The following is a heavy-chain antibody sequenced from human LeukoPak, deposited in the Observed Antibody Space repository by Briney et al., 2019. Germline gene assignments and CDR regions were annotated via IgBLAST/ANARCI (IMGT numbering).Heavy chain of an antibody. CDR1: GYTFTSYG. J-gene: IGHJ5*02. CDR2: ISAYNGNT. D-gene: IGHD2-2*01. V-gene: IGHV1-18*01. Sequence: ASVKVSCKASGYTFTSYGISWVLQAPGQGLEWMGWISAYNGNTNYAQKLQGRVTMTTDTSTSTAYMELRSLRSDDTAVYCCARASFPDQLLVYGWFDPWGQGTLVTVSS. CDR3: ARASFPDQLLVYGWFDP.